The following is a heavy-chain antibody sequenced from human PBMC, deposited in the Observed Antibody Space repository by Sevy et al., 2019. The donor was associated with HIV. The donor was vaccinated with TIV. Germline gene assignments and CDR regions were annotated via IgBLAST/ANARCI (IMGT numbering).Heavy chain of an antibody. Sequence: GGSLRLSCAASGFTFTNYVMSWVRQAPGKGLEWVSGISVNGGDSYYADSVKGRFTNSRDNSKNTLYLQMNSLRAEDTAVYYCGKENHYDSRGFITVDYWGQGALVTVSS. J-gene: IGHJ4*02. CDR3: GKENHYDSRGFITVDY. CDR1: GFTFTNYV. CDR2: ISVNGGDS. D-gene: IGHD3-22*01. V-gene: IGHV3-23*01.